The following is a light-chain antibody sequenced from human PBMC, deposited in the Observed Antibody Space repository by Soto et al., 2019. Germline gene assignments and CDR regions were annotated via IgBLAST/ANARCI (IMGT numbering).Light chain of an antibody. Sequence: EIVMTQSPATLSVSPGERATLSCRASQSVSSNLAWYQQKPGQAPRLLIYGASTRATGIPARFSGSGSGTEFTLTISSLQPDDFATYYCQQSYSTPHTFGQGTRLEIK. J-gene: IGKJ5*01. CDR1: QSVSSN. CDR2: GAS. V-gene: IGKV3-15*01. CDR3: QQSYSTPHT.